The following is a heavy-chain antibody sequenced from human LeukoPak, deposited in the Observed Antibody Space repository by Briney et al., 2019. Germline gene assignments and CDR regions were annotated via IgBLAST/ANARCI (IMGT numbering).Heavy chain of an antibody. J-gene: IGHJ5*02. CDR3: ARGSGFGKKNWFDP. Sequence: ASVKVSCKASGYTFTSYDINLVRQATGQGLEWMGWMNPNSGNTGYAQKFQGRVTMTRNTSISTAYMELSSLRSEDTAVYYCARGSGFGKKNWFDPWGQGTLVTVSS. CDR1: GYTFTSYD. V-gene: IGHV1-8*01. CDR2: MNPNSGNT. D-gene: IGHD3-10*01.